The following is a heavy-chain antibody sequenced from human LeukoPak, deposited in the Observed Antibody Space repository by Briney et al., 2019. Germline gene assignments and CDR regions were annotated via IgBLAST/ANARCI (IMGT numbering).Heavy chain of an antibody. CDR2: TSGSGGST. CDR1: GFTFSSCA. CDR3: AKGVLRYFDY. D-gene: IGHD3-9*01. V-gene: IGHV3-23*01. Sequence: PGGSLRLSCAASGFTFSSCAMAWVRQAPGKGLEWVSVTSGSGGSTYYADSVKGRFTISRDNSKNTLFLQMNSLGAEDTAVYYCAKGVLRYFDYWGQGTLVAVSS. J-gene: IGHJ4*02.